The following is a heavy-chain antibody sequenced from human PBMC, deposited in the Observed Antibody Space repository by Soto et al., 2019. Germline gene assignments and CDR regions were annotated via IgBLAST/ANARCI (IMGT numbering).Heavy chain of an antibody. CDR1: GFIVNNGF. Sequence: EVQLVESGGGLIQPGGSLRLSCAASGFIVNNGFMSWVRQAPGKGPEWVAVHYNDGQTFYADSVKGRFTVYRDSSQGTLYLQMNNVRAEDTAIYYCATRHYNYNPDYWGQGTLVTVSS. J-gene: IGHJ4*02. D-gene: IGHD5-12*01. CDR2: HYNDGQT. CDR3: ATRHYNYNPDY. V-gene: IGHV3-53*01.